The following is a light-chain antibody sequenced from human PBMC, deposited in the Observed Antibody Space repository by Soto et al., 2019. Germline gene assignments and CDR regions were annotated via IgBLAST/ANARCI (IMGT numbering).Light chain of an antibody. V-gene: IGKV3-11*01. CDR1: QSVSTS. CDR3: QQYNDWPLT. CDR2: DAS. J-gene: IGKJ4*01. Sequence: DIVLTQSPVTLSLSPGERATLSCRASQSVSTSLAWYQQRPGQAPRLLISDASKRATGFPARFSGSGSGTDFTLTISSLEPEDFAVYYCQQYNDWPLTFGGGTKVEIK.